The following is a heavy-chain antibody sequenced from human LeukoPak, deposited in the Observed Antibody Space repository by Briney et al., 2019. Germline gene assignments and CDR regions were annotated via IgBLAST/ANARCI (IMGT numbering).Heavy chain of an antibody. CDR2: IKQDGSEK. D-gene: IGHD4-23*01. CDR3: ARETVVGDDY. CDR1: GFTFDDYT. J-gene: IGHJ4*02. V-gene: IGHV3-7*01. Sequence: GGSLRLSCAASGFTFDDYTMHWVRQAPGRGLEWVANIKQDGSEKYYVDSVKGRFTISRDNAKNSLYLQMNSLRAEDTAVYYCARETVVGDDYWGQGTLVTVSS.